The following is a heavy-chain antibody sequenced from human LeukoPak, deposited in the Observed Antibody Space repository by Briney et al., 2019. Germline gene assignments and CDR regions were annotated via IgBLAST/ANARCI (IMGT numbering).Heavy chain of an antibody. V-gene: IGHV1-18*01. CDR1: GYTFTSYG. CDR2: ISAYNGNT. J-gene: IGHJ4*03. CDR3: ATSGNYGDYGVFDY. D-gene: IGHD4-17*01. Sequence: GASVKVSCKASGYTFTSYGISWVRQAPGQGLEWMGWISAYNGNTNYAQRLQGRVTMTTDTSTSTAYMELRSLRSDDTAVYYCATSGNYGDYGVFDYWGQGTMVTVSS.